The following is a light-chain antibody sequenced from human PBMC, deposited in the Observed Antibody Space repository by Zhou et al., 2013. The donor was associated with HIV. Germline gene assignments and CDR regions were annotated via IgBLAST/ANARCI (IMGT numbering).Light chain of an antibody. Sequence: IVLTQSPGTLSLSPGERATLSCRASQSVSASYLAWYQQKPGQAPRLLIYGASSRASGISDRFSGSGSGTDFTLTITRLEPEDFAVYYCQQYGGSAWSFGQGTKVEIK. CDR3: QQYGGSAWS. J-gene: IGKJ1*01. CDR2: GAS. CDR1: QSVSASY. V-gene: IGKV3-20*01.